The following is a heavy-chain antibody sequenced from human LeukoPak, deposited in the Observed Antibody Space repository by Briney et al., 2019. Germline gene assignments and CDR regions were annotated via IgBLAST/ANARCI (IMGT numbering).Heavy chain of an antibody. Sequence: GASVKVSCKASGYTFTSYAMNWVRQAPGQGLEWMGWINTNTGNPTYDQGFTGGFVFSLDTSVSTAYLQINSLKAEDTAVYYCAXXXQLVRYWFDPWGQGTLVTVSS. CDR1: GYTFTSYA. V-gene: IGHV7-4-1*02. CDR2: INTNTGNP. D-gene: IGHD6-6*01. J-gene: IGHJ5*02. CDR3: AXXXQLVRYWFDP.